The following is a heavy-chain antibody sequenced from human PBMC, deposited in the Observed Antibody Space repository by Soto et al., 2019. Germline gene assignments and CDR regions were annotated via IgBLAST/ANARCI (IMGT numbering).Heavy chain of an antibody. V-gene: IGHV3-33*01. Sequence: GESLKISCAASGFTFSSYGMHWVRQAPGKGLEWVAVIWYDGSNKYYADSVKGRFTISRDNSKNTLYLQMNSLRAEDTAVYYCARDGEIWSGYYTGDYYYYMDVWGKGTTVTVSS. CDR2: IWYDGSNK. CDR3: ARDGEIWSGYYTGDYYYYMDV. J-gene: IGHJ6*03. CDR1: GFTFSSYG. D-gene: IGHD3-3*01.